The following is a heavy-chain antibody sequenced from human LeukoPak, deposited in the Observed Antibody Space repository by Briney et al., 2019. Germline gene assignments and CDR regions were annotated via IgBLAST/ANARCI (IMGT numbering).Heavy chain of an antibody. D-gene: IGHD5-18*01. Sequence: SVKVSCKASGGAFSSYAISWVRQAPGQGLEWMGGIIPIFGTANYAQKFQGRVTVTADESTSTAYMELSSLRPEDTAVYYCARGAGYSYGYGDYYYYGMDVWGQGTTVTVSS. CDR3: ARGAGYSYGYGDYYYYGMDV. J-gene: IGHJ6*02. CDR2: IIPIFGTA. V-gene: IGHV1-69*13. CDR1: GGAFSSYA.